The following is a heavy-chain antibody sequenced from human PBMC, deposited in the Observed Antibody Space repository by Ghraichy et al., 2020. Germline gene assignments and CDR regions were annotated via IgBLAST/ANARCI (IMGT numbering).Heavy chain of an antibody. J-gene: IGHJ5*02. CDR2: IYYTGSA. CDR1: GGPISTGNYY. Sequence: SETRSLTCTVSGGPISTGNYYWGWIRQPSGKGLEWIGSIYYTGSAYYNPSLKSRVTISVDTSKNQFSLKLGSVTAADTAVYYCARHFDSAETFDPWGQGTLVTVSS. CDR3: ARHFDSAETFDP. V-gene: IGHV4-39*01. D-gene: IGHD2-21*01.